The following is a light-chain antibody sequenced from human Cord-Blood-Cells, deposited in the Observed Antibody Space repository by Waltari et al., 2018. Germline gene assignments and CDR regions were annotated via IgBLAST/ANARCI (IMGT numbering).Light chain of an antibody. CDR3: QQRRNWLTWT. J-gene: IGKJ1*01. CDR1: QRVISY. V-gene: IGKV3-11*01. CDR2: DAS. Sequence: EIVLTQSPATLSLSPGERATLSCRASQRVISYLAWYHQKPGQAPRLLIYDASNRATDIPARFSGSGSGTDFTLTIRRLAPEGFAVYYCQQRRNWLTWTFGQGTKVEIK.